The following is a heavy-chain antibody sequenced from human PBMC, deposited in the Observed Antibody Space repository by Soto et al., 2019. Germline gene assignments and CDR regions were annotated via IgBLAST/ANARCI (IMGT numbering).Heavy chain of an antibody. D-gene: IGHD2-21*01. Sequence: ASVKVSCKASGYTFTDYSMHWVRQAPGQRLEWMGWINAGNGNTKFSLKFQGRVTITRDTSATTAYMELTSLRSEDTAVYYCAKGSRMWTPDYWGQGTLVTVSS. V-gene: IGHV1-3*01. CDR3: AKGSRMWTPDY. CDR2: INAGNGNT. J-gene: IGHJ4*02. CDR1: GYTFTDYS.